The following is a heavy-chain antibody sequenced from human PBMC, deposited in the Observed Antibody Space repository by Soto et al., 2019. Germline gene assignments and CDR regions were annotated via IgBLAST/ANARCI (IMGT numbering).Heavy chain of an antibody. V-gene: IGHV3-30-3*01. J-gene: IGHJ4*02. Sequence: LSCAASGFTFSSYAMHWVRQAPGKGLEWVAVISYDGSNKYYADSVKGRFTISRDNSKNTLYLQMNSLRAEDTAVYYCARDRYFGTGTSDGSYFDYWGQGTLVTVSS. CDR2: ISYDGSNK. CDR3: ARDRYFGTGTSDGSYFDY. D-gene: IGHD1-1*01. CDR1: GFTFSSYA.